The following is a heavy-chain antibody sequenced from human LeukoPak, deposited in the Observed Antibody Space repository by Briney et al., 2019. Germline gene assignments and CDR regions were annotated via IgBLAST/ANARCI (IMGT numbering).Heavy chain of an antibody. Sequence: GASVKVSCKASGGTFNNFAINWVRQAPGHGFEWMGSIIPVLGVPNYAQKFQGRVTVTADKSTNTAYMDLSSLTSQDTAVYYCALPSRNWGQGTMVTVSS. CDR2: IIPVLGVP. J-gene: IGHJ3*01. CDR3: ALPSRN. CDR1: GGTFNNFA. V-gene: IGHV1-69*04.